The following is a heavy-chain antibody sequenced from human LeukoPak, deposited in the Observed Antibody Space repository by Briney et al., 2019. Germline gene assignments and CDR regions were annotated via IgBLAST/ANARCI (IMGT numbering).Heavy chain of an antibody. CDR3: ASSGSYYGAYDY. D-gene: IGHD1-26*01. V-gene: IGHV4-61*08. J-gene: IGHJ4*02. CDR1: GGSISSGDYY. CDR2: IYYSGST. Sequence: PSETLSLTCTVSGGSISSGDYYWSWIRQPPGKGLEWIGYIYYSGSTNYNPSLKSRVTISVDTSKNQFSLKLSSVTAADTAVYYCASSGSYYGAYDYWGQGTLVTVSS.